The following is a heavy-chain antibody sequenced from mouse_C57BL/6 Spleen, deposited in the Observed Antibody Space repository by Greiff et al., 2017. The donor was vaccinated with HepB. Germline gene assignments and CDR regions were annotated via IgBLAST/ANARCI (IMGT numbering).Heavy chain of an antibody. D-gene: IGHD6-1*01. J-gene: IGHJ4*01. CDR3: ARSGLYHYYAMDY. CDR1: GYTFTSYW. CDR2: IDPSDSYT. V-gene: IGHV1-69*01. Sequence: QVQLQQPGAELVMPGASVKLSCKASGYTFTSYWMHWVKQRPGQGLEWIGEIDPSDSYTNYNQKFKGKSTLTVDKSSSTAYMQLSSLTSEDSAVYYCARSGLYHYYAMDYWGQGTSITVSS.